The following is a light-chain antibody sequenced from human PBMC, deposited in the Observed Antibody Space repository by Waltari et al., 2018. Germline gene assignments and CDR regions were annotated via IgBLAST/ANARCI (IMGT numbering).Light chain of an antibody. V-gene: IGLV3-1*01. CDR2: QDS. J-gene: IGLJ2*01. CDR3: QAWDSYTGGVV. CDR1: KLGDKY. Sequence: SYELTQPPSVSVSPGQTASITCSGDKLGDKYACWYQQKPGQSPVLVIYQDSKRPSGIPERFSGSNSGNTATLTISGTQAMDEADYYCQAWDSYTGGVVFGGGTKLTVL.